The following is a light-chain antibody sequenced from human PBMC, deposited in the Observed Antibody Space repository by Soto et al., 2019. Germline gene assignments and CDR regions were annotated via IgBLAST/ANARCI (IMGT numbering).Light chain of an antibody. Sequence: QSVLTQPASVSGSPGQSITISCTGTSSDVGGYDFVSWYQHHPGKAPKLMIYDVNNRPSGLSDRFSGSKSGNTASLTISGLQTEDEADYYCCSYTSSNTLVFGTGTKLTVL. CDR2: DVN. J-gene: IGLJ1*01. CDR1: SSDVGGYDF. V-gene: IGLV2-14*01. CDR3: CSYTSSNTLV.